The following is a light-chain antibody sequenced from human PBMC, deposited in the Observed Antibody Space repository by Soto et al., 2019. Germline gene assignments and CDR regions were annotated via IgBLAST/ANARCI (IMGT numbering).Light chain of an antibody. CDR2: DVS. CDR1: NSDVGGYNY. J-gene: IGLJ2*01. CDR3: NSYSSSSTDVV. V-gene: IGLV2-14*01. Sequence: QSALTQPASVSGTPGQSITISCTGTNSDVGGYNYVSWYQQHPGKAPKLMIYDVSNRPSGVSNRFSGSKSGNTASLTISGLQAEDEADYYCNSYSSSSTDVVFGGGTKLTVL.